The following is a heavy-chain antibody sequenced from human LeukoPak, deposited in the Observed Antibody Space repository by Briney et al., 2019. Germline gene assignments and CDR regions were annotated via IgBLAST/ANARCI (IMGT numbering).Heavy chain of an antibody. CDR2: NS. D-gene: IGHD3-3*01. CDR3: ARAILSPSGYVWHVDL. J-gene: IGHJ2*01. CDR1: GDSISSGGYY. V-gene: IGHV4-31*03. Sequence: PSETLSFTCTVSGDSISSGGYYWSWLRQHPGKGLEWIGYNSYYNPALESRVTITVDTSTNQFSLNLSSVTAADTAVYYCARAILSPSGYVWHVDLWGRGTLVTVSS.